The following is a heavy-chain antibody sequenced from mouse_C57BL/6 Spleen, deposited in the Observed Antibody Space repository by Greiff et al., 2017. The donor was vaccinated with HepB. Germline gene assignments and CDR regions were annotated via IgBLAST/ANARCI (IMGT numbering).Heavy chain of an antibody. D-gene: IGHD1-1*01. CDR3: ARECYGRYYFDY. CDR1: GYTFTSYW. J-gene: IGHJ2*01. V-gene: IGHV1-52*01. Sequence: VQLQQPGAELVRPGSSVKLSCKASGYTFTSYWMHWVKQRPIQGLEWIGNIDPSDSETHYNQKFKDKATLTVDKSSSTAYMQLSSLTSEDSAVYYCARECYGRYYFDYWGQGTTLTVSS. CDR2: IDPSDSET.